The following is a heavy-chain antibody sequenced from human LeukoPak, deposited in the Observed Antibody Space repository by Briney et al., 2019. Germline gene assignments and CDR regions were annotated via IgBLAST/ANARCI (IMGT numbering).Heavy chain of an antibody. Sequence: GASVEVSCKASGYTFTSYGISWVRQAPGQGLEWMGWISAYNGNTNYAQKLQGRVTMTTDTSTSTAYMELRSLRSDDTAVHYCARGPYCSSTSCINWYYYYMDVWGKGTTVTVSS. J-gene: IGHJ6*03. CDR2: ISAYNGNT. V-gene: IGHV1-18*01. D-gene: IGHD2-2*01. CDR1: GYTFTSYG. CDR3: ARGPYCSSTSCINWYYYYMDV.